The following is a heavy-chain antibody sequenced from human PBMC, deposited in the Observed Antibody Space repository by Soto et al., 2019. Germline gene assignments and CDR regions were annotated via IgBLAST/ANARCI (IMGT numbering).Heavy chain of an antibody. CDR1: GGSISSGGYY. J-gene: IGHJ4*02. D-gene: IGHD2-15*01. CDR2: IYYRGST. V-gene: IGHV4-31*03. CDR3: ARERGDGGTIFDY. Sequence: QVQLQESGPGLVKPSQTLSLTCTVSGGSISSGGYYWRWIRQHPGKGLEWIGYIYYRGSTYYNPSLKSRVTISVDTSKNQFSLKLSSVTAADTAVYYCARERGDGGTIFDYWGQGTLVTVSS.